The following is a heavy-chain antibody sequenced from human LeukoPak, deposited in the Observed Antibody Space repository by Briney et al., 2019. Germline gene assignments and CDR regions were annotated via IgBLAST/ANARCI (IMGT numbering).Heavy chain of an antibody. V-gene: IGHV3-23*01. CDR2: ISGGGGST. Sequence: GGSLRLSCAASGFTFSSYAMSWVRQAPGKGLEWVSAISGGGGSTYYADSVKGRFTISRDNAKNSLYLQMNSLRAEDTAVYYCARDGPLGGQQLDGYFDHWGQGTLVTVSS. CDR1: GFTFSSYA. J-gene: IGHJ4*02. D-gene: IGHD6-13*01. CDR3: ARDGPLGGQQLDGYFDH.